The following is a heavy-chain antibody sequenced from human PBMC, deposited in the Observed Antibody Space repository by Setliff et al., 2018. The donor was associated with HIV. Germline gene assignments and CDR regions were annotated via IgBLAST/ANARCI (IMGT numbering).Heavy chain of an antibody. CDR3: ATLDHSGGNFLAY. D-gene: IGHD2-21*02. Sequence: PSETLSLTCTVSGGSVNDFYCNWIRQPPGKGPEWIGYIHSSGSTIYNPSLKSRITISLDTSKEQFSLELSSATAAYTAVYYCATLDHSGGNFLAYWGQGSLVTVSS. CDR1: GGSVNDFY. J-gene: IGHJ4*02. V-gene: IGHV4-4*09. CDR2: IHSSGST.